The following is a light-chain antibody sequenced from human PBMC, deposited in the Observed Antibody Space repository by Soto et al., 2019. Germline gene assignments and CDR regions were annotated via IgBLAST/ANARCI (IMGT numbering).Light chain of an antibody. J-gene: IGLJ3*02. CDR2: EVS. CDR1: SSDVGGYNY. Sequence: QSALTQPASVSGSPGQSITISCTGTSSDVGGYNYVSWYQQHPGKAPKVMIYEVSYRPSGVSNRFSGSKSGNTASLTISGLQAEDEADYYCSSYRSSSTWVFGGGTKLTVL. V-gene: IGLV2-14*01. CDR3: SSYRSSSTWV.